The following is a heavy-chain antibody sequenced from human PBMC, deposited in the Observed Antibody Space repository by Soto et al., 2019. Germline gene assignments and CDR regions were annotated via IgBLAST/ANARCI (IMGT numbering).Heavy chain of an antibody. CDR1: GFTFSDHY. CDR3: ARDSGKGAYFDY. Sequence: EVQLVESGGGLVQPGGSQRLSCAASGFTFSDHYMDWVRQAPEKGLEWVGRIRNKANSYTTDYAASVKGRFTISRDDSKDSLYLQMNSLKTEDTAIYYCARDSGKGAYFDYWGHGTLATVSS. D-gene: IGHD1-26*01. V-gene: IGHV3-72*01. CDR2: IRNKANSYTT. J-gene: IGHJ4*01.